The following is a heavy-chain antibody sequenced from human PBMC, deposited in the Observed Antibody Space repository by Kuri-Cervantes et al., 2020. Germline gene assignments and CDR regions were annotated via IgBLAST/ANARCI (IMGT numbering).Heavy chain of an antibody. J-gene: IGHJ4*02. CDR1: GITVSSNY. D-gene: IGHD3-22*01. Sequence: GESPKISCATSGITVSSNYMSWVRQAPGKGLEWVSVIYSGGSTYYADSVKGRFTISRDNSKKTLYLQMNSLRAEDTAVYYCANGIGYYYDGSCKGFYYWGQGTLVTVSS. CDR2: IYSGGST. CDR3: ANGIGYYYDGSCKGFYY. V-gene: IGHV3-66*02.